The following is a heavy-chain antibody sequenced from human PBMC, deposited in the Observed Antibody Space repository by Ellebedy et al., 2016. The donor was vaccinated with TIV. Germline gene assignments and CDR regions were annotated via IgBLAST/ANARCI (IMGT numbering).Heavy chain of an antibody. Sequence: GESLKISCAAPGSTFSNAWMNWVRQAPGKGLEWVGRIKSKTDGGAADYAAPVKGRFTISRDDSKNTLYLQMNSLKTEDTAVYFCTTVYRYNYDSVWGQGTLVTVSS. CDR2: IKSKTDGGAA. D-gene: IGHD5-18*01. J-gene: IGHJ4*02. V-gene: IGHV3-15*01. CDR3: TTVYRYNYDSV. CDR1: GSTFSNAW.